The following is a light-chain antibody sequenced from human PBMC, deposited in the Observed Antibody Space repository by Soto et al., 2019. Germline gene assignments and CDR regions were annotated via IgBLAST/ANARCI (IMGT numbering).Light chain of an antibody. J-gene: IGKJ1*01. CDR1: QSISSNF. V-gene: IGKV3-20*01. CDR2: GAS. Sequence: EIVLTQSPGTLSLSPVEGATLSFRASQSISSNFLAWYQQKRGQAPRLLIHGASNRATGIPDRFSGSGSGTDFTLTITRLEPEDFAVYYCQQYGGSPRTFGQGAKVDIK. CDR3: QQYGGSPRT.